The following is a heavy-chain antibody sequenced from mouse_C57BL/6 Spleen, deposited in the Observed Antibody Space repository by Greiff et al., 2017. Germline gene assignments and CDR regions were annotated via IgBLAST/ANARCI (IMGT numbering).Heavy chain of an antibody. D-gene: IGHD1-1*01. J-gene: IGHJ2*01. CDR1: GYTFTDYN. V-gene: IGHV1-22*01. CDR3: AEGYYGSSPDY. Sequence: EVQLQQSGPELVKPGASVKMSCKASGYTFTDYNMHWVKQSHGKSLEWIGYINPNNGGTSYNQKFKGKATLTVNKSSSTAYMELRSLTSEDSAVYYCAEGYYGSSPDYWGQGTTLTVSS. CDR2: INPNNGGT.